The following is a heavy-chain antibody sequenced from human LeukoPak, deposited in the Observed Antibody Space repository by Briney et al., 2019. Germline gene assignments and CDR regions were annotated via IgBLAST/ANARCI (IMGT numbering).Heavy chain of an antibody. J-gene: IGHJ6*02. CDR3: ARTVHYDILTGRPTNYYYYYGMDV. V-gene: IGHV1-8*02. D-gene: IGHD3-9*01. CDR2: MNPNSGNT. Sequence: ASVKVSCKASGYTFTSYGISWVRQATGQGLEWMGWMNPNSGNTGYAQKFQGRVTMTRNTSISTAYMELSSLRSEDTAVYYCARTVHYDILTGRPTNYYYYYGMDVWGQGTTVTVSS. CDR1: GYTFTSYG.